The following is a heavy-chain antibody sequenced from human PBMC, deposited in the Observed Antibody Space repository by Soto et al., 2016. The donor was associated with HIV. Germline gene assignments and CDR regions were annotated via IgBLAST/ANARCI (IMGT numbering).Heavy chain of an antibody. CDR3: ARDRDYDILTGYYKDAFDI. V-gene: IGHV3-21*01. J-gene: IGHJ3*02. D-gene: IGHD3-9*01. Sequence: EVQLVESGGGLVKPGGSLRLSCAASGFTFSSYSMNWVRQAPGKGLEWVSSISSSSSYIYYADSVKGRFTISRDNAKNSLYLQMNSLRAEDTAVYYCARDRDYDILTGYYKDAFDIWGQGTMVTVSS. CDR2: ISSSSSYI. CDR1: GFTFSSYS.